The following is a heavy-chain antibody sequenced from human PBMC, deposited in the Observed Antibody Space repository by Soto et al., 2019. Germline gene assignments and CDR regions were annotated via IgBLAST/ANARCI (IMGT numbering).Heavy chain of an antibody. CDR3: ARARGAYYYDSSGYQGNWFDP. CDR1: GGSISSSNW. J-gene: IGHJ5*02. D-gene: IGHD3-22*01. CDR2: IYHSGST. V-gene: IGHV4-4*02. Sequence: QVQLQESGPGLVKPSGTLSLTCAVSGGSISSSNWWSWVRQPPGKGLEWIGEIYHSGSTNYNPSLKSRYTISVDKSKNQFSLKLSSVTAADTAVYYCARARGAYYYDSSGYQGNWFDPWGQGTLVTVSS.